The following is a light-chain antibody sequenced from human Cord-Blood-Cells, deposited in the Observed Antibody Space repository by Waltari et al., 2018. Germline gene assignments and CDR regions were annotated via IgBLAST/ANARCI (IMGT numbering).Light chain of an antibody. V-gene: IGKV3-20*01. CDR2: GAS. Sequence: EIVLTQSPGTLSLSXGERXXXPCRASQSVSSSYLAWYQQKPGQAPRLLIYGASSRATGIPDRFSGSGSGTDFTLTXSRLEXXDFAVYYCQQYGSSXXFTFGXXTKVDI. CDR3: QQYGSSXXFT. CDR1: QSVSSSY. J-gene: IGKJ3*01.